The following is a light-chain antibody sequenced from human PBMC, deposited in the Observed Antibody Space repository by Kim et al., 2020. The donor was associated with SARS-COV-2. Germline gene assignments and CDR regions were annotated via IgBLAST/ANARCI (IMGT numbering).Light chain of an antibody. J-gene: IGKJ2*01. CDR1: QSITL. CDR2: QAS. V-gene: IGKV1-5*01. CDR3: QHYDRYPYT. Sequence: DIHMTQSPSTLSASVGDRVTITCRASQSITLLAWYQQKPGKAPKLLIYQASTLESGVPSRFSGSVSGTEFSLTISSLQPDDFATYHCQHYDRYPYTFGQGTKLEI.